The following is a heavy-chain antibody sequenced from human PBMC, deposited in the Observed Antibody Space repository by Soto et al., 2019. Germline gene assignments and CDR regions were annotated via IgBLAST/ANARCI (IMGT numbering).Heavy chain of an antibody. CDR2: ILSKTDGGTT. Sequence: GGSLRLSCVASGFTFSNAWMNWVRQAPGKGLEWVGRILSKTDGGTTDYAAPVKGRFTISRDDSKNTLYLQMNSLKTEDTAVYSCTTLGSIPTNPIPKNNWFDPWGQGTLVTVSS. D-gene: IGHD2-2*02. V-gene: IGHV3-15*07. CDR3: TTLGSIPTNPIPKNNWFDP. CDR1: GFTFSNAW. J-gene: IGHJ5*02.